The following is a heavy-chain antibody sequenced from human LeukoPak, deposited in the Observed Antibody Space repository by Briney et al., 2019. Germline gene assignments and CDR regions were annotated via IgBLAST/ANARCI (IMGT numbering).Heavy chain of an antibody. J-gene: IGHJ6*02. CDR1: GYTFTSYG. D-gene: IGHD3-3*01. CDR3: ARDSDYDFWSGESYDYYGMDV. CDR2: ISAYNGNT. V-gene: IGHV1-18*01. Sequence: ASVKVSCKASGYTFTSYGISWVRQAPGQGLEWMGWISAYNGNTNYAQKLQGRVTMTTDTSTSTAYMELRSLRSDDTAVYYCARDSDYDFWSGESYDYYGMDVWGQGTTVTVSS.